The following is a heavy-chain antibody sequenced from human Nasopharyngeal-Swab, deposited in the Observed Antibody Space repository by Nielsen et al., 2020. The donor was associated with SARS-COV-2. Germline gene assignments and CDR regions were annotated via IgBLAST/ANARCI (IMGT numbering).Heavy chain of an antibody. CDR3: ARTPLGYYYYYMDV. J-gene: IGHJ6*03. V-gene: IGHV3-30*03. Sequence: WISQPQGKGLEWVAVISYDGSNKYYADSVKGRFTISRDNSKNTLYLQIGSLRAEDMAVYYCARTPLGYYYYYMDVWGKGTTVTVSS. CDR2: ISYDGSNK.